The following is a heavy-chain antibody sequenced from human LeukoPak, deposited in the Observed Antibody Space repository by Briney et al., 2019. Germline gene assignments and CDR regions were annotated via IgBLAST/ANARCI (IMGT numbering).Heavy chain of an antibody. CDR2: IKHDESVK. J-gene: IGHJ5*02. V-gene: IGHV3-7*01. CDR1: GFTFSDYW. D-gene: IGHD2-8*02. Sequence: GGSLRLSCTVSGFTFSDYWMTWGRQAPGKGLGWVASIKHDESVKYFVDSGRGPFITSRNNANRSLYLQMNSLSAEDTAIYNSARGGTVGGLFSSCGQGTLVTVSS. CDR3: ARGGTVGGLFSS.